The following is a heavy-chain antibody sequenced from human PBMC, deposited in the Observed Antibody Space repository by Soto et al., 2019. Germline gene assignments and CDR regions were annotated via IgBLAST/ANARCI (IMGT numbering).Heavy chain of an antibody. CDR1: GGTFSRYT. V-gene: IGHV1-69*08. Sequence: QVQLVQSGAEVKKPGSSVKVSCKASGGTFSRYTISWVRQAPGQGLEWMGRIIPILDIANYAQKFQGRVTITADKSTSTAYMELSSLRSEDTAVYYCAREVVVPAATNWFDPWGQGTLVTVSS. J-gene: IGHJ5*02. CDR2: IIPILDIA. CDR3: AREVVVPAATNWFDP. D-gene: IGHD2-2*01.